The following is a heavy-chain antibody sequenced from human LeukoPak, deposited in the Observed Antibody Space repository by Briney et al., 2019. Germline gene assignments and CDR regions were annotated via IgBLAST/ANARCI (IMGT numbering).Heavy chain of an antibody. D-gene: IGHD3-9*01. Sequence: GGSQRLSCAASGFTLSGYGMHWVRQAPGKGLEWVSSINPSSNYIYYTDSVKGRFTVSRDNAKNSLFLQMNSLRAEDTAVYYCARDHYNILTGYFSYWGQGTLVAVSS. J-gene: IGHJ4*02. CDR1: GFTLSGYG. CDR3: ARDHYNILTGYFSY. CDR2: INPSSNYI. V-gene: IGHV3-21*01.